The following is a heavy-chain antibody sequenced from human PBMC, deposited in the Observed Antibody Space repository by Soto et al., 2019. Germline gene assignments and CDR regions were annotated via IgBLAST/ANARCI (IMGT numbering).Heavy chain of an antibody. CDR3: ARHPPSWGGMDV. J-gene: IGHJ6*02. CDR2: IYYSGST. Sequence: QVQLQESGPVQVKPSETLSLTCTVSGGAISSYYWSWFRQHPGRGLEWIGYIYYSGSTSYSPSLKRPGPISGRTAKNQFSPKAGSRAAAGTALYFFARHPPSWGGMDVWGQGTTVTVSS. V-gene: IGHV4-59*08. D-gene: IGHD3-16*01. CDR1: GGAISSYY.